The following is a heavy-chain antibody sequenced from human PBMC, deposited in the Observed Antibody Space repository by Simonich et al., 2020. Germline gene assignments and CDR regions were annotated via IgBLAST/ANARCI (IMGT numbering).Heavy chain of an antibody. CDR2: INPNGGGT. J-gene: IGHJ3*01. CDR1: GYTFTGYY. Sequence: QVQLVQSGAEVKKPGASVKVSCKASGYTFTGYYMHWGRQAPGKGLEWRGWINPNGGGTNYAKKFQGSVTMTRDTSISTAYMELSRLRSDDTAVYYCARRGGAGWGQGTMVTVSS. V-gene: IGHV1-2*02. D-gene: IGHD6-19*01. CDR3: ARRGGAG.